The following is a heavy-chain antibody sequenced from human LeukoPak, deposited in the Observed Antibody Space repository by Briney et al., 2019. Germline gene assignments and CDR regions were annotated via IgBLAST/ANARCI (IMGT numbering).Heavy chain of an antibody. V-gene: IGHV3-21*01. CDR3: ARDRDGGDAFDF. Sequence: GGSLRLSCAASGFTFSSYSMNWVRQAPGKGLEWVSIISSSSSYINYADSVKGRFTISRDNAKNSLYLQMNSLRAEDTAVYYCARDRDGGDAFDFWGQGTMVTVSS. CDR2: ISSSSSYI. D-gene: IGHD4-23*01. CDR1: GFTFSSYS. J-gene: IGHJ3*01.